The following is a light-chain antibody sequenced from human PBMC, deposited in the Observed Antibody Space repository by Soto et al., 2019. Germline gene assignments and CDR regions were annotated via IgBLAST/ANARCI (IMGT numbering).Light chain of an antibody. V-gene: IGKV1-9*01. CDR3: QHHNSYSQGT. CDR2: AAS. Sequence: DIQLTQSPSFLSASVGDRVTITCRASQGISSYLAWYEQKPGKAPKLLIYAASTWQSGVPSRFSLSGSGTEFTLNISILQPEDFATYYCQHHNSYSQGTFGQGTKVEIK. J-gene: IGKJ1*01. CDR1: QGISSY.